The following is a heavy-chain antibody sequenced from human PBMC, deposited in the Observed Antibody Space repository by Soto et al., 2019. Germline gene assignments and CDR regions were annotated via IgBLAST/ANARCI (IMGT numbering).Heavy chain of an antibody. D-gene: IGHD2-15*01. CDR1: GYTFTSYG. CDR2: ISAHNGNT. J-gene: IGHJ6*02. Sequence: QVQLVQSGAEVKKPGASVKVSCKASGYTFTSYGISWVRQAPGQGLEWMGWISAHNGNTNYAQKLQGRVTMPTDTSTSTAYMELRRLRSDDTAVYYCARDGALGYCSGGSCYSDGMDVWGQGTTVTVSS. V-gene: IGHV1-18*01. CDR3: ARDGALGYCSGGSCYSDGMDV.